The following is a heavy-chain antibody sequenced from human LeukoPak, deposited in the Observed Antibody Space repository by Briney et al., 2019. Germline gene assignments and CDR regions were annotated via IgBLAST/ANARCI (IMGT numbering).Heavy chain of an antibody. D-gene: IGHD1-1*01. CDR1: GFTFDDYA. Sequence: GGSLSLSCAASGFTFDDYAMHWVRHAPGKGLEWVSGIRWNSGSIGYADSVKGRFTISRDNAKNSLYLQMNSLRAEDTALYYCAKETRNWFDPWGQGTLVTVSS. CDR3: AKETRNWFDP. V-gene: IGHV3-9*01. CDR2: IRWNSGSI. J-gene: IGHJ5*02.